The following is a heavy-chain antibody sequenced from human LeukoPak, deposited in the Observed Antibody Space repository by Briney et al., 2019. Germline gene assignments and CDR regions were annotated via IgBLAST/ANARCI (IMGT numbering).Heavy chain of an antibody. J-gene: IGHJ4*02. Sequence: PGESLRISCKGSGYTFSSYWIGWVRQLPGKGLEWMGIIYPGDSDTRYSPSLQGQVTISVDTSIGTAYLQWSSLKASDTAIYYCARQNDFRLDYWGQGTLVTVSS. CDR3: ARQNDFRLDY. CDR2: IYPGDSDT. D-gene: IGHD3-3*01. V-gene: IGHV5-51*01. CDR1: GYTFSSYW.